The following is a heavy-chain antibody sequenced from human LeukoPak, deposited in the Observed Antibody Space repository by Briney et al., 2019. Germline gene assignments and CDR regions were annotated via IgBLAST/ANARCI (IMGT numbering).Heavy chain of an antibody. V-gene: IGHV4-59*12. CDR3: ARNGVTAGARNYYYYMDV. CDR1: GGSISSYY. CDR2: IYYSGST. Sequence: SETLSLTCTVSGGSISSYYWSWIRQPPGKGLEWIGYIYYSGSTNYNPSLKSRVTMSVDTSKNQFSLKLSSVTAADTALYYCARNGVTAGARNYYYYMDVWGKGTTVTVSS. J-gene: IGHJ6*03. D-gene: IGHD2-21*02.